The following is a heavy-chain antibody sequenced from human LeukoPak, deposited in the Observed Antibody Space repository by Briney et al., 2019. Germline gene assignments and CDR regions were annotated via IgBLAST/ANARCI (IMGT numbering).Heavy chain of an antibody. CDR1: GYTFTSYY. CDR3: ARSMGPDWGEDY. V-gene: IGHV1-46*01. Sequence: ASVKVSCKASGYTFTSYYMHWVRQAPGQGLEWMEIINPSGGSTSYAQKFRGRITMTRDTSTSTVYMELSSLRSEDTAVYYCARSMGPDWGEDYWGQGTLVTVSS. CDR2: INPSGGST. J-gene: IGHJ4*02. D-gene: IGHD7-27*01.